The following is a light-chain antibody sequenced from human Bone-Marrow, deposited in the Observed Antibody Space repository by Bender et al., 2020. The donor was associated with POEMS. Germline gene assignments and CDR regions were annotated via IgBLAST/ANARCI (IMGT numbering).Light chain of an antibody. V-gene: IGLV2-23*02. J-gene: IGLJ2*01. Sequence: QSALTQPASVSGSPGQSITIACTGTSTDIGNYNYVSWYRQNPGQAPKVIIFDVSKRPSGVPDRFSGSKSGNTASLTISGLQAEDEADYYCCSYAGTSSRVVFGGGTKLTVL. CDR3: CSYAGTSSRVV. CDR1: STDIGNYNY. CDR2: DVS.